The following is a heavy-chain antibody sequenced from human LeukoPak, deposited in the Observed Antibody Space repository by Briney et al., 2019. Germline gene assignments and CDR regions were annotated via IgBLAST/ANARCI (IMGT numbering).Heavy chain of an antibody. Sequence: GGSLRLSCAASGFTFSSYSMNWVRQAPGKGLEWVSSISSSSSYIYYADSVKGRFTISRDNSKNTLYLQMNSLRAEDTAVYYCAKVFAFDYWGQGTLVTVSS. CDR2: ISSSSSYI. CDR3: AKVFAFDY. D-gene: IGHD3-16*01. V-gene: IGHV3-21*04. CDR1: GFTFSSYS. J-gene: IGHJ4*02.